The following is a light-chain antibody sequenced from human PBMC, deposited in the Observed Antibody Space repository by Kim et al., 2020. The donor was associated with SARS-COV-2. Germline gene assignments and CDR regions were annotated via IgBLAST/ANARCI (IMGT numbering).Light chain of an antibody. CDR3: QQRSNWPPLT. J-gene: IGKJ4*01. V-gene: IGKV3-11*01. CDR1: QSVSSY. Sequence: EIVLTQSPATLSLSPGERATLSCRASQSVSSYLAWYQQKPGQAPRLLIYDASNRATGIPARFSGSGSGTDFTLTISSLEPEDFAVYYCQQRSNWPPLTFGGGTQVDIK. CDR2: DAS.